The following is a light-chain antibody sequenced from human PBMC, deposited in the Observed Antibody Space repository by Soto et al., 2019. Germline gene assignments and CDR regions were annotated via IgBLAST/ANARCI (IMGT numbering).Light chain of an antibody. CDR3: QQYGSLIT. Sequence: EIVSTQSPATLSLSPGERGTLSCGASQSVSTSYLAWYQHKPGLAPRLLIYDASTRATGTPDRFSGSGSGTDFTLPISRLEPEDSAVYYCQQYGSLITFGQGTRLEIK. CDR1: QSVSTSY. V-gene: IGKV3D-20*01. J-gene: IGKJ5*01. CDR2: DAS.